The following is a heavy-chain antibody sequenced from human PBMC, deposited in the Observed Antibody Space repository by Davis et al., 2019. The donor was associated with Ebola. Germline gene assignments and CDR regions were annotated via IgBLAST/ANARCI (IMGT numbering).Heavy chain of an antibody. D-gene: IGHD6-19*01. CDR3: ARDYSSGWYYYYGMDV. CDR2: ISAYNGNT. V-gene: IGHV1-18*01. J-gene: IGHJ6*02. Sequence: ASVKVSCKASGYTFTSYGISWVRQAPGQGLEWMGWISAYNGNTNYAQKLQGRVTMTTDTSTSTAYMELRSLRSDDTAVYYCARDYSSGWYYYYGMDVWGQGTTVTVSS. CDR1: GYTFTSYG.